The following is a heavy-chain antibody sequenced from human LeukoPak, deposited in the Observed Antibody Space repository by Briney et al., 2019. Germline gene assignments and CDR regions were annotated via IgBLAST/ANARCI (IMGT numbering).Heavy chain of an antibody. CDR3: ARDLGSGWIIVDY. CDR2: INPNSGGT. J-gene: IGHJ4*02. CDR1: GYTFTGYY. D-gene: IGHD6-19*01. Sequence: EASVKVSCKASGYTFTGYYIHWVRQAPGQGLEWMGWINPNSGGTNSAQKFQGRVTLTRDTSISTAYLELSSLRSDDTAVYYCARDLGSGWIIVDYWGPGTLVTVSP. V-gene: IGHV1-2*02.